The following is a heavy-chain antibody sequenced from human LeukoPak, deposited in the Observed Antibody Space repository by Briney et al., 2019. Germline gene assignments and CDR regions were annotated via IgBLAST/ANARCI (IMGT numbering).Heavy chain of an antibody. J-gene: IGHJ5*02. CDR1: GFSLSSYA. CDR3: AKDTNWNYDWFDP. D-gene: IGHD1-7*01. CDR2: ISGSGRTT. V-gene: IGHV3-23*01. Sequence: GGSLRLSCAASGFSLSSYAMSWVRQAPGKGLEWVSAISGSGRTTYYADSVKGRFTISRDNSKSTLYLQMNSLRAEDTAVYYCAKDTNWNYDWFDPWGQGTLVTVSS.